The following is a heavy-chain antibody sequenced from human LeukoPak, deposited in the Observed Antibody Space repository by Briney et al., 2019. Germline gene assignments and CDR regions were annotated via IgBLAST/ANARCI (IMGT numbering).Heavy chain of an antibody. Sequence: PSETLSLTCAVYGGSFSGYYWSWIRQPPGKGLEWIGEINHSGSTNYNPSLKSRVTISVDTSKNQFSLKLSSVTAADTAVYYCARTNYYDSSGSVHLDYWGQGTLVTVSS. CDR3: ARTNYYDSSGSVHLDY. D-gene: IGHD3-22*01. J-gene: IGHJ4*02. V-gene: IGHV4-34*01. CDR1: GGSFSGYY. CDR2: INHSGST.